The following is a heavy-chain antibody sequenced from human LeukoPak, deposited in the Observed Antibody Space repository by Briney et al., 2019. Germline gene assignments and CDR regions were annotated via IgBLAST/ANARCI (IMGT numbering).Heavy chain of an antibody. J-gene: IGHJ6*02. CDR3: ARHDGSSLEQRPASKNYYYYYGMDV. D-gene: IGHD6-25*01. CDR1: GGSISRSNSY. Sequence: SETLSLTCTVSGGSISRSNSYWDWIRQPPGKGLEWIGTVHYSGSTYYKRSLKSRVTISVDTSKNQFSLKLSSVTAADTAVFYCARHDGSSLEQRPASKNYYYYYGMDVWGQGTTVIVSS. CDR2: VHYSGST. V-gene: IGHV4-39*01.